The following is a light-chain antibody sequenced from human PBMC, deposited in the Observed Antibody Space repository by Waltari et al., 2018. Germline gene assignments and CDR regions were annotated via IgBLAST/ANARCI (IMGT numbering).Light chain of an antibody. CDR3: QQYGSSAPWT. V-gene: IGKV3-20*01. J-gene: IGKJ1*01. CDR2: VAS. Sequence: EFVLTQSPGTLSLSPVETATLSCRASQSVGSSFLSWYQQKPGQAPKLLIYVASNRAAGIPDRFSGSGSGTDFTLTISRLEPEDFAVYYCQQYGSSAPWTFGQGTKVEIK. CDR1: QSVGSSF.